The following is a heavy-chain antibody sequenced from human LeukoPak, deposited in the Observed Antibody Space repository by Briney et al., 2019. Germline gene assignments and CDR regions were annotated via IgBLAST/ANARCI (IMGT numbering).Heavy chain of an antibody. CDR3: AKDQARYFDWLPYYFDY. Sequence: GGSLRLSCAASGFTFSSYAMSWVRQAPGKGLEWVSAISGSGGSTYYADSVKGRFTISRDNSKNTLYLQMNSLRAEDTAVYYCAKDQARYFDWLPYYFDYWGQGTLVTVSS. D-gene: IGHD3-9*01. CDR1: GFTFSSYA. J-gene: IGHJ4*02. V-gene: IGHV3-23*01. CDR2: ISGSGGST.